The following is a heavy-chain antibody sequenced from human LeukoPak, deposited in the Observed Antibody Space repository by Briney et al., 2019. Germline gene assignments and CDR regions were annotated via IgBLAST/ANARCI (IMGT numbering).Heavy chain of an antibody. CDR1: GGTFSSYS. Sequence: SVKVSCKASGGTFSSYSISWVRQAPGQGLEWMGGIIPIFGTANYAQKFQGRVTMTTDESTTTAYMELSSLRSEDTAVYYCVRDYGGYDAFPPYFDYWGQGTLVTVSS. V-gene: IGHV1-69*05. CDR3: VRDYGGYDAFPPYFDY. CDR2: IIPIFGTA. J-gene: IGHJ4*02. D-gene: IGHD5-12*01.